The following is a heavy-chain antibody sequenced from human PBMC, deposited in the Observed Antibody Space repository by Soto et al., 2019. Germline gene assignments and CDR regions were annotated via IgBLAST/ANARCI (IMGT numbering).Heavy chain of an antibody. J-gene: IGHJ4*02. V-gene: IGHV1-46*03. CDR2: INPSGGST. D-gene: IGHD2-15*01. Sequence: QVQLVQSGAEVKKPGASVKVSCKASGYTFTSYYMHWVRQAPGQGLEWMGIINPSGGSTSYAQKFQGGVTMTRDSSTSTVYMELSSLRSEDTAVYYCARPYCSGGSCRGVFDYWGQGTLVTVSS. CDR1: GYTFTSYY. CDR3: ARPYCSGGSCRGVFDY.